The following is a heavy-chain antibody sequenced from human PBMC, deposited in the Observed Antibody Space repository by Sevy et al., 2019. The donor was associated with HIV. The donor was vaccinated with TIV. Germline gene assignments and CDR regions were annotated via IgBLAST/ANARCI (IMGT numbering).Heavy chain of an antibody. V-gene: IGHV1-2*02. CDR1: GYTFTGYY. D-gene: IGHD3-22*01. J-gene: IGHJ4*02. CDR2: INPNSGGT. CDR3: ARVRGQYYYDSSGYQYFDY. Sequence: ASVKVSCKASGYTFTGYYMHWVRQAPGQGLEWMGWINPNSGGTNYAQKFQGRVTMTRDTSISTAYMELSRLRSDDMAVYYCARVRGQYYYDSSGYQYFDYWGQGTLVTVSS.